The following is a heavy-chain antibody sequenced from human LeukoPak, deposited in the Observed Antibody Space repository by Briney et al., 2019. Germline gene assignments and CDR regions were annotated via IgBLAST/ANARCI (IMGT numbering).Heavy chain of an antibody. V-gene: IGHV4-34*01. CDR2: INHSGST. D-gene: IGHD5-18*01. CDR1: GGSFSGYY. CDR3: ARLYRGYSYVYYYYYMDV. J-gene: IGHJ6*03. Sequence: SETLSLTCAVYGGSFSGYYWSWIRQPPGKGLEWIGEINHSGSTNYNPSLKSRVTISVDTSKNQFSLKLSSVTAADTAVYYCARLYRGYSYVYYYYYMDVWGKGTTVTISS.